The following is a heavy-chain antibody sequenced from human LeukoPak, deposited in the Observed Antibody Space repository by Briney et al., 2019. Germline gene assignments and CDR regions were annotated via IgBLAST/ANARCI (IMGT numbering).Heavy chain of an antibody. CDR3: ATRGNYYGSGRYYYMDV. V-gene: IGHV4-34*01. D-gene: IGHD3-10*01. CDR1: GGSFSGYY. J-gene: IGHJ6*03. Sequence: PSETLSLTCAVYGGSFSGYYWSWIRQPPGKGLEWIGEINHSGSTNYNPSLKSRVTISVDTSKNQFSLKLSSVTAADTAVYYCATRGNYYGSGRYYYMDVWGKGTTVTVSS. CDR2: INHSGST.